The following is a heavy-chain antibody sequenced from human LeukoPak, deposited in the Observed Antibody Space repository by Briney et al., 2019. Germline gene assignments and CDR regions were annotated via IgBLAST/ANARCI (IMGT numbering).Heavy chain of an antibody. CDR1: GGSIRSSRYY. D-gene: IGHD6-6*01. V-gene: IGHV4-39*01. CDR2: ICYSGCS. Sequence: PSETLSLTCTFSGGSIRSSRYYSGWIRQPPGKGLEWIASICYSGCSNYHPSLKGPVTQSLDTRQNQVSLTLSSVTAPDRAVYYHARQFLGIAGSPGRGDYWGQGSLVIVSS. J-gene: IGHJ4*02. CDR3: ARQFLGIAGSPGRGDY.